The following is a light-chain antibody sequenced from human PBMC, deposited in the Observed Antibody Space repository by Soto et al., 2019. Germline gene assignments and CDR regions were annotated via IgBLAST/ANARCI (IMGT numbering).Light chain of an antibody. Sequence: EIVLTQSPGTLSLSPGERATLSCRASQRVTGSYLAWYQQKPGQAPRLLIYGASRRATGIPDRFSGSGSGTDFTRTISRVEPEDFAVYYCQQYGSSPPWTFGQGTKVDIK. CDR3: QQYGSSPPWT. V-gene: IGKV3-20*01. CDR2: GAS. CDR1: QRVTGSY. J-gene: IGKJ1*01.